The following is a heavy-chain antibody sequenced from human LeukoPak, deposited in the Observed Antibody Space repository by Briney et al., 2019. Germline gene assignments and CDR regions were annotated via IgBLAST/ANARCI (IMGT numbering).Heavy chain of an antibody. D-gene: IGHD2-15*01. J-gene: IGHJ5*02. CDR2: INPNSGGT. CDR3: ARVQMGYCSGGSCSYWFDP. CDR1: GYTFTGYY. V-gene: IGHV1-2*02. Sequence: ASVKVSCKASGYTFTGYYMHWVRQAPGQGLEWMGWINPNSGGTNYAQKFQGRVTMTRDTSISTAYMELSRLRSDDTAVYYCARVQMGYCSGGSCSYWFDPWGRGTLVTVSS.